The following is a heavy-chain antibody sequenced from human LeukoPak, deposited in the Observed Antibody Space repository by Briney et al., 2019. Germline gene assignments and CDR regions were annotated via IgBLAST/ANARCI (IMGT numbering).Heavy chain of an antibody. CDR1: GGSISSTVW. Sequence: PSETLSLTCAVSGGSISSTVWWSWVRQPPGKGLEWIGDIFHYGTTNYNPSLKSRLTMSVDTSTNRFSLKLNSVTAADTAVYYCAGWGVDYGGKFDYLDYWGQGMLVTVSS. V-gene: IGHV4-4*02. D-gene: IGHD4-23*01. CDR3: AGWGVDYGGKFDYLDY. J-gene: IGHJ4*02. CDR2: IFHYGTT.